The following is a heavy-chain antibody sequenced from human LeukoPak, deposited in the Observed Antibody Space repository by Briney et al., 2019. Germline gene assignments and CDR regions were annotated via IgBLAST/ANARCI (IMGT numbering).Heavy chain of an antibody. Sequence: GGSLRLSCAASGFVFNSFGMNWVRQAPGKGLEWVSGIYSGGKTYYADSVKGRFTISSDNSENTLYIQMNSLRAEDAAVYYCARGVANYYESSGYQNWGQGTLVTVSS. CDR1: GFVFNSFG. J-gene: IGHJ4*02. CDR3: ARGVANYYESSGYQN. CDR2: IYSGGKT. V-gene: IGHV3-53*01. D-gene: IGHD3-22*01.